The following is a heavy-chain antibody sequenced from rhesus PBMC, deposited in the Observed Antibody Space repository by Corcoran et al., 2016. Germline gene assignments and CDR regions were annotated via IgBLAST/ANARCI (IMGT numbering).Heavy chain of an antibody. J-gene: IGHJ4*01. V-gene: IGHV4-81*01. CDR3: ARGGGTAAFDY. D-gene: IGHD1-44*01. CDR1: GGSISGYY. Sequence: QLQLQESGPGLVKPSETLSLTCAVSGGSISGYYWSWIRQPPGKGLEWIGNIDGNIAGTNDNPSLKRRVTISKDTSKNQFSLKLTSVTAADTAVYYCARGGGTAAFDYWGQGVLVTVSS. CDR2: IDGNIAGT.